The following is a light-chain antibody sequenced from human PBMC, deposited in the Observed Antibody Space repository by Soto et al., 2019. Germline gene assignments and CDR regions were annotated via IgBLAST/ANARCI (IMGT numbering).Light chain of an antibody. CDR1: QSVSSSY. J-gene: IGKJ3*01. CDR3: QQYGSSLGAT. CDR2: GAS. Sequence: EIVLTQSPGTLSLSPGERATLSCRASQSVSSSYLAWYQQKPGQAPRLLIYGASSRATGIPDRFSGSGSGTDFTLTISRLVPEDFAVYYCQQYGSSLGATFGPGTKVDIK. V-gene: IGKV3-20*01.